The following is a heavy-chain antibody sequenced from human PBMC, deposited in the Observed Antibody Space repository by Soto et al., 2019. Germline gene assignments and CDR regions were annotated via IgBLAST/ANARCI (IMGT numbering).Heavy chain of an antibody. V-gene: IGHV4-61*01. Sequence: QVQLQESGPGLVKPSETLSLTSTVSGGSVSSGSYYRRWIRQPPGKGLEWMGCVYYSGPTTFNPSLKGPANLSVDTSKNQSSLKLSSVTAADTAVDYCARDQSYDADPNYYGMDVWGQGTTVTVSS. CDR2: VYYSGPT. CDR1: GGSVSSGSYY. D-gene: IGHD2-8*01. J-gene: IGHJ6*02. CDR3: ARDQSYDADPNYYGMDV.